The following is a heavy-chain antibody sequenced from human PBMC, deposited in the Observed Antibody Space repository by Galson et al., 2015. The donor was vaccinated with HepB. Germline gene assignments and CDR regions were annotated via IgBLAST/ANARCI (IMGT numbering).Heavy chain of an antibody. CDR3: ARYCSSTSCYVYAFDI. D-gene: IGHD2-2*01. CDR1: GFTFSSYS. V-gene: IGHV3-48*01. J-gene: IGHJ3*02. CDR2: ISSSSSTI. Sequence: SLRLSCAASGFTFSSYSMNWVRQAPGKGLEWVSYISSSSSTIYYADSVKGRFTISRDNAKNSLYLQMNSLRAEDTAVYYCARYCSSTSCYVYAFDIWGQGTMVTVSS.